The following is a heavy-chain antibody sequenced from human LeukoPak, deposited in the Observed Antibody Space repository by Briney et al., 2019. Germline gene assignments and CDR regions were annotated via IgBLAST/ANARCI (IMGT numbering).Heavy chain of an antibody. J-gene: IGHJ4*02. CDR3: ARSGYSSGWYNYFDY. V-gene: IGHV3-48*04. Sequence: GGSLRLSCAASGFTFNNAWMNWVRQAPGKGLEWVSYISSSGSTIYYADSVKGRFTISRDNAKNSLYLQMNSLRAEDTAVYYCARSGYSSGWYNYFDYWGQGTLVTVSS. CDR2: ISSSGSTI. D-gene: IGHD6-19*01. CDR1: GFTFNNAW.